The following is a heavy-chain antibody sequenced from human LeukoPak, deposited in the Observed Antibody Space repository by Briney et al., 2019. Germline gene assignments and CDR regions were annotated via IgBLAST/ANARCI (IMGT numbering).Heavy chain of an antibody. D-gene: IGHD6-6*01. V-gene: IGHV4-39*07. Sequence: PSETLSLTCTVSGGSISSSSYCWGWIRQPPGKGLEWIGSIYYSGSTYYNPSLKSRVTISVDTSKNQFSLKLSSVTAADTAVYYCARGVGYSSSYIDYWGQGTLVTVSS. J-gene: IGHJ4*02. CDR1: GGSISSSSYC. CDR3: ARGVGYSSSYIDY. CDR2: IYYSGST.